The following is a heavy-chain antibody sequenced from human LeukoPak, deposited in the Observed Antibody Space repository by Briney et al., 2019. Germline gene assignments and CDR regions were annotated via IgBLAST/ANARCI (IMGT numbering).Heavy chain of an antibody. Sequence: RPGESLKISCKGSGYSFTSYWIGWVRQMPGKGLEWMGIIYPGDSDTRYSPSFQGQVTISADKSISTAYLQSSSLKASDTAMYYCARQQGVGYCSSTSCEFDYWGQGTLVTVSS. CDR1: GYSFTSYW. V-gene: IGHV5-51*01. CDR3: ARQQGVGYCSSTSCEFDY. J-gene: IGHJ4*02. D-gene: IGHD2-2*01. CDR2: IYPGDSDT.